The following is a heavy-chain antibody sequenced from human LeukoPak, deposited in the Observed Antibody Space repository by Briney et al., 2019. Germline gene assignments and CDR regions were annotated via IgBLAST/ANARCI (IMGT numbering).Heavy chain of an antibody. CDR3: ARDGSGYALRPTTHPPDY. J-gene: IGHJ4*02. CDR1: GYTLTGYY. V-gene: IGHV1-2*02. D-gene: IGHD5-12*01. CDR2: INPNSGGT. Sequence: GASVKVSCKASGYTLTGYYMHWVRQAPGQGLEWMGWINPNSGGTNYAQKFQGRVTMTRDTSISTAYMELSRLRSDDTAVYYCARDGSGYALRPTTHPPDYWGQGTLVTVSS.